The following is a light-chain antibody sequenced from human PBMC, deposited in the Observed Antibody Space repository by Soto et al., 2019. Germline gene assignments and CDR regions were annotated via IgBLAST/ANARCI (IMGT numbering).Light chain of an antibody. J-gene: IGLJ1*01. Sequence: ALSQPASLSGSPGQSITISCTGTRSDVGGFEYVAWYQHQPGKAPKLIIYDVTKRPSGVSNRFSGSKSGNTASLTISGIQAEDEGDYYCGSITRSSTSVFGTGTKVTVL. V-gene: IGLV2-14*01. CDR1: RSDVGGFEY. CDR3: GSITRSSTSV. CDR2: DVT.